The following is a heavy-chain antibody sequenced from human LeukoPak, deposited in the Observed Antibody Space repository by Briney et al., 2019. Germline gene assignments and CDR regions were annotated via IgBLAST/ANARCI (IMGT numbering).Heavy chain of an antibody. V-gene: IGHV1-58*02. D-gene: IGHD3-3*01. CDR1: GFTFTSSA. J-gene: IGHJ4*02. CDR3: AALRHWGSLFLEDY. CDR2: IVVGSGNT. Sequence: TSVKVSCKASGFTFTSSAMQWVRQARGQRLERIGWIVVGSGNTNYAQKFQERVTITRDMSTSTAYMELSSLRSEDTAVYYCAALRHWGSLFLEDYWGQGTLVTVSS.